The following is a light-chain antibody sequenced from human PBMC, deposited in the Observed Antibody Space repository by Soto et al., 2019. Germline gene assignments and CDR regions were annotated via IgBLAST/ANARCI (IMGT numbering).Light chain of an antibody. CDR2: GAS. CDR3: QQRSNWPT. Sequence: EIVLTQSPGTLSLSPGERATLSRRASQSVSSSYLAWYQQKPGQAPRLLINGASSRATGIPDRFSGSGSGTDFTLTISRLEPEDFAVYYCQQRSNWPTFGQGTKVDIK. CDR1: QSVSSSY. V-gene: IGKV3D-20*02. J-gene: IGKJ1*01.